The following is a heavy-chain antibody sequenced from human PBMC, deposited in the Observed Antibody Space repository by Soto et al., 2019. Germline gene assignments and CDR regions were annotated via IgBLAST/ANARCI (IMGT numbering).Heavy chain of an antibody. CDR1: GFTFSSYA. CDR3: AKDLFTMIVVVLPTVGDAFDI. J-gene: IGHJ3*02. CDR2: ISGSGGST. D-gene: IGHD3-22*01. V-gene: IGHV3-23*01. Sequence: PGGSLRLSCAASGFTFSSYAMSWVRQAPGKGLEWVSAISGSGGSTYYADSVKGRFTISRDNSKNTLYLQMNSLRAEDTAVYYCAKDLFTMIVVVLPTVGDAFDIWGQGTMVTVSS.